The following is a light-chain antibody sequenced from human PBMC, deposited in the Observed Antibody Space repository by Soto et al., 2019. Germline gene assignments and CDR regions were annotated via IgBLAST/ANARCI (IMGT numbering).Light chain of an antibody. CDR3: HQYGISPQT. V-gene: IGKV3-20*01. Sequence: EVVLTQSPGTLSLSPGERATLSCRASQSVSGSDLAWYQQKPGQAPRLLISGVSNRATGTPDRFSGSGSGTVFTLTISSLEPEDFAVFYCHQYGISPQTFGPGTKVEI. J-gene: IGKJ1*01. CDR1: QSVSGSD. CDR2: GVS.